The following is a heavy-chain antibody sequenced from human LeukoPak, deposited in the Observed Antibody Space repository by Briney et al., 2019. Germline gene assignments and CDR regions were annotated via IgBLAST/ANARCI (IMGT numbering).Heavy chain of an antibody. CDR2: IYPGDSDT. CDR3: ARRLTESGSYYLDY. Sequence: EESLKISCKGSGYSFTSYWIGWARQMPGKGLEWMGIIYPGDSDTRYSPSFQGQVTISADKSISTAYLQWSSLKASDTAMYYCARRLTESGSYYLDYWGQGTLVTVSS. D-gene: IGHD1-26*01. CDR1: GYSFTSYW. J-gene: IGHJ4*02. V-gene: IGHV5-51*01.